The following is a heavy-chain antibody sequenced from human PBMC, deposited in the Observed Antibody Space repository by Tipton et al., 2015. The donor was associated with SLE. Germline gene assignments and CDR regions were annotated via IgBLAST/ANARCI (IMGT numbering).Heavy chain of an antibody. CDR1: GGSASSGSYC. D-gene: IGHD2-2*01. V-gene: IGHV4-61*02. CDR2: IFNSETT. J-gene: IGHJ5*02. Sequence: TLSLTCSVSGGSASSGSYCWNWIRQPAGQGLEWIGRIFNSETTHYNPSLKGRVSMSVDTSENQSFLELSSVTASDTAVYYCARQPSDMPAFWFDPWRQGTLVTVSS. CDR3: ARQPSDMPAFWFDP.